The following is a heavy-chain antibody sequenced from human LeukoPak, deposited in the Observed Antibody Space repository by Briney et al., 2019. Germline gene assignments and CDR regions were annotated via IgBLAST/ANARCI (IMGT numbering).Heavy chain of an antibody. J-gene: IGHJ4*02. CDR3: ARGVLYDFWSGYYRLEGL. Sequence: SQTLSLTCAISGDSVSSNSAAWNWIRQSPSRGLEWLGRTYYRSKWYNDYAVSVKSRITINPDTSKNQFSLQLNSVTPEDTAVYYCARGVLYDFWSGYYRLEGLWGQGTLVTVSS. V-gene: IGHV6-1*01. CDR1: GDSVSSNSAA. D-gene: IGHD3-3*01. CDR2: TYYRSKWYN.